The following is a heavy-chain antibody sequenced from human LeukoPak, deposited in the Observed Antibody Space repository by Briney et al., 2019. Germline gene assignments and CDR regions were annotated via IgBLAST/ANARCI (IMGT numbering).Heavy chain of an antibody. CDR1: GGSLSGYY. CDR3: ARHDYGVMDY. D-gene: IGHD4-17*01. V-gene: IGHV4-34*01. Sequence: SETLSLTCAVYGGSLSGYYWSWIRQPPGKGLEWIGEINHSGSTNYNPSLKSRVTISVDTSKNQFSLKLSSVTAADTAVYYCARHDYGVMDYWGQGTLVTVSS. CDR2: INHSGST. J-gene: IGHJ4*02.